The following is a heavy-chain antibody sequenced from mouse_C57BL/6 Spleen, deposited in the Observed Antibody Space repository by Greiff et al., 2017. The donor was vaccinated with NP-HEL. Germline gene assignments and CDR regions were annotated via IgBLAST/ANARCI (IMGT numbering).Heavy chain of an antibody. CDR1: GFTFSDYG. J-gene: IGHJ4*01. CDR2: ISSGSSTI. Sequence: DVKLVEPGGGLVKPGGSLKLSCAASGFTFSDYGMHWVRQAPEKGLEWVAYISSGSSTIYYADTVKGRFTISRDNAKNTLFLQMTRLRSEDTAMYYCARTYDGYYGGGAMDYWGQGTSVTVSS. V-gene: IGHV5-17*01. CDR3: ARTYDGYYGGGAMDY. D-gene: IGHD2-3*01.